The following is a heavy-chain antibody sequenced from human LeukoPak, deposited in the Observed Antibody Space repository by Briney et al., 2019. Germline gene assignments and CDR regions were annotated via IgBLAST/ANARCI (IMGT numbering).Heavy chain of an antibody. V-gene: IGHV3-30*04. J-gene: IGHJ4*02. CDR3: ARDGSQRASPFDY. Sequence: GGSLRLSCAASGFTFSSYAMHWVSQAPGKGLEWVAVISYDGSNKYYADSVKGRFTISRDKSKNTLFLQMNSLRAEDTAIYYCARDGSQRASPFDYWGQGTLVTVSS. D-gene: IGHD1-1*01. CDR1: GFTFSSYA. CDR2: ISYDGSNK.